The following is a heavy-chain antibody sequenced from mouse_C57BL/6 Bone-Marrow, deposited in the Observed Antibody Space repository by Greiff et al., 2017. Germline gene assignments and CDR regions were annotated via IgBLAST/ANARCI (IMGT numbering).Heavy chain of an antibody. CDR1: GYAFSSYW. CDR3: ARSYDGRRDFDY. D-gene: IGHD1-1*01. V-gene: IGHV1-80*01. Sequence: VQLQQSGAELVQPGASVKISCKASGYAFSSYWMNWVKQRPGKGLEWLGQIYPGDGDTNYNGKFTGQATMTADKSSSTAYMQLSSRSSEDSEVYFCARSYDGRRDFDYWGQGTTLTVSS. CDR2: IYPGDGDT. J-gene: IGHJ2*01.